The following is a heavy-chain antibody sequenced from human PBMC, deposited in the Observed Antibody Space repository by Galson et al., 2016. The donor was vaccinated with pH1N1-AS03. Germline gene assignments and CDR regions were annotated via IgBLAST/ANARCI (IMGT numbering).Heavy chain of an antibody. D-gene: IGHD5-18*01. V-gene: IGHV3-15*01. CDR1: GFTFTNAW. CDR2: IKSKTDGGTT. J-gene: IGHJ4*02. CDR3: AMYTYGYFDY. Sequence: SLRLSCAASGFTFTNAWMSWVRQAPGKGLEWVGRIKSKTDGGTTDYAASVKGRFTISRDDSENTLYLQMNSLNTEDTAVYCCAMYTYGYFDYWGQGTLVTVSS.